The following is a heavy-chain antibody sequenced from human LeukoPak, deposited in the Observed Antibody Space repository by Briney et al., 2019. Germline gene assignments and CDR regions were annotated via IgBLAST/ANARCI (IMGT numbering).Heavy chain of an antibody. V-gene: IGHV4-39*07. CDR3: ASLNDYGGNSGDY. J-gene: IGHJ4*02. Sequence: SETLSLTCTVSGGSISSSSYYWGWIRQPPGKGLEWIGSIYYSGSTYYNPSLKSRVTISVDTSKNQFSLKLSSVTAADTAVYYCASLNDYGGNSGDYWGQGTLVTVSS. CDR1: GGSISSSSYY. CDR2: IYYSGST. D-gene: IGHD4-23*01.